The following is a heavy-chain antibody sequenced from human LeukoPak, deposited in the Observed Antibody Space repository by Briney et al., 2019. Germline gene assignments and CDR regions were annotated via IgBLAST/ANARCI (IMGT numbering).Heavy chain of an antibody. V-gene: IGHV4-34*01. Sequence: SETLSLTCAVYGGSFSGYYWSWIRQPPGKGLEWIGEINHSGSTNYNPSLKSRVTISVDTSKNQFSLKLSPVTAADTAVYYCARVPYYYDQGYYYYYMGVWGKGTTVTVSS. CDR3: ARVPYYYDQGYYYYYMGV. CDR2: INHSGST. D-gene: IGHD3-22*01. CDR1: GGSFSGYY. J-gene: IGHJ6*03.